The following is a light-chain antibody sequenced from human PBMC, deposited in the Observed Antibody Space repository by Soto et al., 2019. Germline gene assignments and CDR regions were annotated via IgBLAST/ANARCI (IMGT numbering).Light chain of an antibody. CDR2: DVS. V-gene: IGLV2-11*01. CDR3: CSYAGSYTPNWV. CDR1: SSDVGGYNY. Sequence: QSALTQPRSVSGSPGQSVTISCTGTSSDVGGYNYVSWYQQHPGKAPKLMIYDVSKRPSGVPDRFSGSKSGNTASLTISGLQAEDEADSYCCSYAGSYTPNWVFGGGTKLTVL. J-gene: IGLJ3*02.